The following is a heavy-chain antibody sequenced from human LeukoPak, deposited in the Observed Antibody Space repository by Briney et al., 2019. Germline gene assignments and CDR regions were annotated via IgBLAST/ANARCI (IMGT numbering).Heavy chain of an antibody. D-gene: IGHD6-13*01. V-gene: IGHV3-23*01. CDR2: ISGSGGST. CDR1: GFTFSNYG. J-gene: IGHJ3*02. Sequence: GGSLRLSCAASGFTFSNYGMSWVRQAPGKGLEWVSIISGSGGSTYYADSVKGRFTISRDNPKNTLYLQMNSLRVEDTAVYYCAKEHGGSSWYEDAFDIWGQGTMVTVSS. CDR3: AKEHGGSSWYEDAFDI.